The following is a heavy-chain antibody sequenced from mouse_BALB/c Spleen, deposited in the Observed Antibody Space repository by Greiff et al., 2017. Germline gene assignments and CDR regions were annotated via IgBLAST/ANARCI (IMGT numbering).Heavy chain of an antibody. Sequence: EVKLMESGPSLVKPSQTLSLTCSVTGDSITSGYWNWIRKFPGNKLEYMGYISYSGSTYYNPSLKSRISITRDTSKNQYYLQLNSVTTEDTATYYCARFHGSSYGFAYWGQGTLVTVSA. J-gene: IGHJ3*01. D-gene: IGHD1-1*01. CDR2: ISYSGST. CDR3: ARFHGSSYGFAY. V-gene: IGHV3-8*02. CDR1: GDSITSGY.